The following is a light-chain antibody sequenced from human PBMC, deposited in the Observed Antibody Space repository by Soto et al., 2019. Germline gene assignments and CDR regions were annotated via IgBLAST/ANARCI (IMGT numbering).Light chain of an antibody. V-gene: IGKV1-8*01. Sequence: AIRMTQSPSSFSASTGDRVTIACRASQGISSYLAWYQQKPGKAPKLLIYAASTLQSGVPSRFSGSGSGTDFTLTISRLEPEDFAVYYCQQYGSSPTTFGQGTKVDI. CDR1: QGISSY. CDR3: QQYGSSPTT. J-gene: IGKJ1*01. CDR2: AAS.